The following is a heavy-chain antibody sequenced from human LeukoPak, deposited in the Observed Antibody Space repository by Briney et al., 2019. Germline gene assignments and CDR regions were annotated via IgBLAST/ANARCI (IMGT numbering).Heavy chain of an antibody. J-gene: IGHJ4*02. V-gene: IGHV5-51*01. CDR3: ASAVSHCSSTSCFFDY. Sequence: GESLKISCKGSGYRFTSYWIGWVRQMPGKGLEWMGITYPGDSDTRYSPSFQGQVTISADKSISTAYLQWSSLKASDTAMYYCASAVSHCSSTSCFFDYWGQGTLVTVSS. D-gene: IGHD2-2*01. CDR2: TYPGDSDT. CDR1: GYRFTSYW.